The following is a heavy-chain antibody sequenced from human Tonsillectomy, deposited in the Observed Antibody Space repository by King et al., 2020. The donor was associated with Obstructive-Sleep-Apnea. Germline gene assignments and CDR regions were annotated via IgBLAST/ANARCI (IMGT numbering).Heavy chain of an antibody. CDR3: ARHRGVEDYGSYGDYFDY. V-gene: IGHV4-59*08. J-gene: IGHJ4*02. Sequence: VQLQESGPGLVKPSETLSLTCTVSGGSINNYYWSWIRQPPGKGLEWIGYMYYSWNTNFNPSLKSRVTISADTSKIQFSLRLSSVTAADTAVYYCARHRGVEDYGSYGDYFDYWGQGTLVTVSS. CDR2: MYYSWNT. CDR1: GGSINNYY. D-gene: IGHD4/OR15-4a*01.